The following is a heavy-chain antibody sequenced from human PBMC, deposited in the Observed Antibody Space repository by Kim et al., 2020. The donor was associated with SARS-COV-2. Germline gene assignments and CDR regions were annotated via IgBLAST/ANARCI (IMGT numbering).Heavy chain of an antibody. Sequence: ASVKVSCKASGYTFTGYYMHWVRQAPGQGLEWMGWINPNSGGTNYAQKFQGWVTMTRDTSISTAYMELSRLRSDDTAVYYCARPYGSGTLSDAFDIWGQGTMVTVSS. V-gene: IGHV1-2*04. CDR1: GYTFTGYY. J-gene: IGHJ3*02. CDR2: INPNSGGT. D-gene: IGHD3-10*01. CDR3: ARPYGSGTLSDAFDI.